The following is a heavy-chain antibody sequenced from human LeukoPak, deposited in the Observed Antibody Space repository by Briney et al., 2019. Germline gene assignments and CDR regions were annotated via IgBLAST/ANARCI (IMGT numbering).Heavy chain of an antibody. CDR3: ARHPYDSSGYYRFRDAFDI. Sequence: SETLSLTCTVSGGSISSSTYHWGWIRQPPGKGLEWIGSIYYSGSTYYNPSLKSRITISVDRSKNQFSLKLSSVTAADTAVYYCARHPYDSSGYYRFRDAFDIWGQGTMVTVSS. V-gene: IGHV4-39*01. J-gene: IGHJ3*02. D-gene: IGHD3-22*01. CDR1: GGSISSSTYH. CDR2: IYYSGST.